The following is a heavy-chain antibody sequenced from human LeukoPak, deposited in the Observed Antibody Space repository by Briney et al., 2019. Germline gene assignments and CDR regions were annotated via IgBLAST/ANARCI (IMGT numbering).Heavy chain of an antibody. CDR3: ARDFTPLLLWFGESSEGLRFDY. Sequence: PGGSLRLSCAASGFTFSSYSMNWVRQAPGKGLEWVSYISSRSATIYYADSVKGRFTISRDNAKNSLYLQMNSLRAEDTAVYYCARDFTPLLLWFGESSEGLRFDYWGQGTLVTVSS. D-gene: IGHD3-10*01. J-gene: IGHJ4*02. V-gene: IGHV3-48*01. CDR2: ISSRSATI. CDR1: GFTFSSYS.